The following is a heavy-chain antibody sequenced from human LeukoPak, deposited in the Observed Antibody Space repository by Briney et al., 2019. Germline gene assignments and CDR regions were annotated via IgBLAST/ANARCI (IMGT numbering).Heavy chain of an antibody. CDR3: ARDHDSSGWFAFNI. V-gene: IGHV3-33*08. CDR1: GFTFSSYG. CDR2: IWYDGSNK. J-gene: IGHJ3*02. D-gene: IGHD6-19*01. Sequence: GGSLRLSCAASGFTFSSYGMHWVRQAPGKGLEWVAVIWYDGSNKYYADSVKGRFTISRDNSKNTLYLQMNSLRAEDTAVYYCARDHDSSGWFAFNIWGQGTMVTVSS.